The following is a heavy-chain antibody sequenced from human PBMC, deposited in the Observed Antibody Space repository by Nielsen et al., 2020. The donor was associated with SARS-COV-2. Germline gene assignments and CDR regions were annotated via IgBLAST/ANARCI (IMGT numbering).Heavy chain of an antibody. D-gene: IGHD3-10*01. Sequence: GESLKISCAASGFTVSSNYMSWVRQAPGKGLEWVSVIYSGGSTYYADSVKGRFTISRDNSKNTLFLQMNSLRKEDTAVYYCATTYYGSARFDYWGQGTLVTVSS. J-gene: IGHJ4*02. V-gene: IGHV3-53*01. CDR2: IYSGGST. CDR1: GFTVSSNY. CDR3: ATTYYGSARFDY.